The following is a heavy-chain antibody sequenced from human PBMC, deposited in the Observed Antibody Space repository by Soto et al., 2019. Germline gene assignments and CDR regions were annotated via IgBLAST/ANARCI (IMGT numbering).Heavy chain of an antibody. CDR3: ARLVGYCSSTSCYASNFDY. D-gene: IGHD2-2*03. CDR1: GYSFTSYW. Sequence: GESLKISCKGSGYSFTSYWIGWVRQMPGKGLEWMGIIYPGDSDTRYSPSFQGQVTISADKSISTAYLQWSSLKASDTAMYYCARLVGYCSSTSCYASNFDYWGQGTLVTVSS. V-gene: IGHV5-51*01. J-gene: IGHJ4*02. CDR2: IYPGDSDT.